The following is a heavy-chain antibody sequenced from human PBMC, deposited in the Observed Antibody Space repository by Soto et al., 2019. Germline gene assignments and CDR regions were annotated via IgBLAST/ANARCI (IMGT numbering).Heavy chain of an antibody. J-gene: IGHJ6*02. CDR3: AKDIGGVIVGSMDV. CDR2: ISGSGGST. Sequence: GGSLRLSCAASGFTFSSYAMSWVRQAPGKGLEWVSAISGSGGSTYYADSVKGRFTISRDNSKNTLYLQMNSLRAEDTAVYYCAKDIGGVIVGSMDVWGQGTTVTVSS. D-gene: IGHD3-16*02. CDR1: GFTFSSYA. V-gene: IGHV3-23*01.